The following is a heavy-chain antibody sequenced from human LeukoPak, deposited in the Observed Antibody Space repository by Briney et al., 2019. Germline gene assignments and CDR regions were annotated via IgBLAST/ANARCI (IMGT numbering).Heavy chain of an antibody. Sequence: TGGSLRLSCAASGFTFSSYAMHWVRQAPGKGLEWVAVISYDGSNKYYADSVKGRFTISRDNSKNTLYLQMNSLRAEDTAVYSCAKGSGSGWYGWFAPWGQETLVTVSS. V-gene: IGHV3-30*07. D-gene: IGHD6-19*01. CDR2: ISYDGSNK. CDR3: AKGSGSGWYGWFAP. J-gene: IGHJ5*02. CDR1: GFTFSSYA.